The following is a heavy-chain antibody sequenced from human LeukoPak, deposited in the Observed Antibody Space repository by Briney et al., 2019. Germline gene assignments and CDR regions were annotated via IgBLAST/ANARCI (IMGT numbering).Heavy chain of an antibody. D-gene: IGHD3-10*01. CDR3: ARVVRGVTDMALDY. CDR2: IKQDGSEK. V-gene: IGHV3-7*01. J-gene: IGHJ4*02. CDR1: GFTFSSYW. Sequence: PGGSLRLSCAASGFTFSSYWMSWVRQAPGKGLEWVANIKQDGSEKYYVDSVKGRFTISRDNAKNSLYLQMNSLRAEDTAVYYCARVVRGVTDMALDYWGQGTLVTVSS.